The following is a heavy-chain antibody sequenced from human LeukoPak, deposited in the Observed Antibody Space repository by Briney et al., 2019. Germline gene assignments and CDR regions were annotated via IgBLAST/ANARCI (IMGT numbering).Heavy chain of an antibody. Sequence: GGSLRLSCAASGFTVSSNYMSWVRQAPGKGLEWVSVIYSGGNTYYADSVKGRFTISRDNSMNTLHLQMNSLRVEDTAVYYCASYNPYYGGQGTLVTVSS. D-gene: IGHD1-1*01. CDR1: GFTVSSNY. CDR3: ASYNPYY. CDR2: IYSGGNT. J-gene: IGHJ4*02. V-gene: IGHV3-53*01.